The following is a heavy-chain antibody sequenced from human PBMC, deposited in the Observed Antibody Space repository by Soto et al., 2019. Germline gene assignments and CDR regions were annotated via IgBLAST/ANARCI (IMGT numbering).Heavy chain of an antibody. J-gene: IGHJ4*02. V-gene: IGHV3-23*01. CDR3: AKGSFGFDY. D-gene: IGHD3-10*01. Sequence: EVQLLESGGGLVQPGGSLRLSCEASGVTFTSYAMTWVRQVPGEGLQWVSSISKSGDSTYYADSVKVRFTTSRDNSKNTLYLQMNSLRAEDTAIYYCAKGSFGFDYWGQGTLVTVSS. CDR1: GVTFTSYA. CDR2: ISKSGDST.